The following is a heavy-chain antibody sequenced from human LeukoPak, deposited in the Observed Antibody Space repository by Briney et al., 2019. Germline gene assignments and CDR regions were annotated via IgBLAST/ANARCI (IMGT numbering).Heavy chain of an antibody. CDR1: GFTVSRHY. V-gene: IGHV3-53*01. J-gene: IGHJ6*02. CDR2: IYSSDTS. D-gene: IGHD3-10*01. Sequence: GGSLRLSCAASGFTVSRHYMTWVRQAPGKGLEWVSVIYSSDTSYYADTVQGRFTISRDNSKNTLYLQMNNLRAEDTAVYYCARGFGSGSYYNSYYYYGMDVWGQGTMVTVSS. CDR3: ARGFGSGSYYNSYYYYGMDV.